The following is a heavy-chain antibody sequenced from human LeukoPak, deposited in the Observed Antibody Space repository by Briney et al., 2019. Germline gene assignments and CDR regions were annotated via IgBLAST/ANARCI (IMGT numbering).Heavy chain of an antibody. CDR2: INHSGST. D-gene: IGHD6-6*01. Sequence: SETLSLTCAVYGGSFSGYYWSWIRQPPGKGLEWIGEINHSGSTNYNPSLKSRVTISVDTSKNQFSLKLSSVTAADTAMYYCARAPGYSSSSGGLDPWGQGTLVTVSS. V-gene: IGHV4-34*01. CDR1: GGSFSGYY. CDR3: ARAPGYSSSSGGLDP. J-gene: IGHJ5*02.